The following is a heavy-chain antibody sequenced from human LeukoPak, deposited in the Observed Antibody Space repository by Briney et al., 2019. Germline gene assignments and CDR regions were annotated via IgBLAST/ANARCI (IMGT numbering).Heavy chain of an antibody. Sequence: SETLSLTCTVSGGSISSGDYYWSWIRQPPGKGLEWIAYMYYSGSTYYNPSLKSRVTMSADTSKNQHSLKLSSVTAADTAVYYCARPYYYDSRIDPWGQGILVTVPS. J-gene: IGHJ5*02. CDR1: GGSISSGDYY. CDR3: ARPYYYDSRIDP. D-gene: IGHD3-22*01. CDR2: MYYSGST. V-gene: IGHV4-30-4*01.